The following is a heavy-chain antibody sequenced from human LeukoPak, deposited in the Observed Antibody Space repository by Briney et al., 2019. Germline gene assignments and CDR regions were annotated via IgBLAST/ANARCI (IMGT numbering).Heavy chain of an antibody. V-gene: IGHV3-74*01. CDR1: GLTFSSYW. D-gene: IGHD2-15*01. CDR2: INSAGSST. CDR3: GRGVGGLQH. J-gene: IGHJ1*01. Sequence: PGGSLRLSCAASGLTFSSYWMHWVRQAPGKGLVSVSRINSAGSSTSYADSVKGRFTISRDNAKNTLYLQMNSLRAEDTAVYYCGRGVGGLQHWGQGTLVTVSS.